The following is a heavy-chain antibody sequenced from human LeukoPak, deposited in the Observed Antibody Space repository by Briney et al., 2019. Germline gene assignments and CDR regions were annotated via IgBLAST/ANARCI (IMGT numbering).Heavy chain of an antibody. CDR3: AKRLRTESYFDY. Sequence: PGGSLRLSCEASGFTFSSCAMSWVRQAPGKGLEWVSTISGSGDSTYYADSVKGRFTIARDNSRNTLYLQMSGLRVEDTAVYYCAKRLRTESYFDYWGQGTLVTVSS. D-gene: IGHD5-12*01. J-gene: IGHJ4*02. V-gene: IGHV3-23*01. CDR1: GFTFSSCA. CDR2: ISGSGDST.